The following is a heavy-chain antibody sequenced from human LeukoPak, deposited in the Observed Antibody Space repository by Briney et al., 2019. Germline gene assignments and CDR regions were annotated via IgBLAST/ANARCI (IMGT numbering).Heavy chain of an antibody. Sequence: GGSLRLSCAASGFTFSSYDMHWVRQAPGKGLEYVSAISSNGGSTYYANSVKGRFTISRDNSKNTLYLQMGSLRAEDMAVYYCARDSGYYDSSGYYGGANDYWGQGTLVTVSS. V-gene: IGHV3-64*01. D-gene: IGHD3-22*01. CDR3: ARDSGYYDSSGYYGGANDY. J-gene: IGHJ4*02. CDR1: GFTFSSYD. CDR2: ISSNGGST.